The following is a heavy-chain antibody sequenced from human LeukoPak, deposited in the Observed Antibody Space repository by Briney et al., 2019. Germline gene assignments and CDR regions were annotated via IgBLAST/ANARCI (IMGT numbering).Heavy chain of an antibody. CDR3: ARNAHSFDSSGYYFHF. D-gene: IGHD3-22*01. CDR2: IRYDGYKK. CDR1: GFTLSEYG. J-gene: IGHJ4*02. Sequence: PGGSLRLSCAASGFTLSEYGMHWVRQAPGKGLEWITFIRYDGYKKYYIDSVKGRFTTSRDNSKNTVSLQMSSLRVEDTAVYYCARNAHSFDSSGYYFHFWGQGTRVTVSS. V-gene: IGHV3-30*02.